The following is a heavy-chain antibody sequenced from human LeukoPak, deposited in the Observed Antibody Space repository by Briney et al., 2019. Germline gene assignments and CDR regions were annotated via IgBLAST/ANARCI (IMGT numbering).Heavy chain of an antibody. CDR3: ARGEDYVVAGTMPYYFDY. Sequence: RASVKVSCKASGGTFGSYAISWVRQAPGQGLEWMGGIIPIFGTANYAQKFQGRVTITADESTSTAYMELSSLRSEDTAVYYCARGEDYVVAGTMPYYFDYWGQGTLVTVSS. CDR2: IIPIFGTA. CDR1: GGTFGSYA. J-gene: IGHJ4*02. D-gene: IGHD6-19*01. V-gene: IGHV1-69*13.